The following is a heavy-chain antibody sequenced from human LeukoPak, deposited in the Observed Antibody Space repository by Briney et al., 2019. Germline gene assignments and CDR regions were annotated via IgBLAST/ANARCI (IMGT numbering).Heavy chain of an antibody. CDR3: ARDDAAEGIVGD. J-gene: IGHJ4*02. D-gene: IGHD1-26*01. V-gene: IGHV3-21*01. CDR1: GFTFSSYS. CDR2: ISSSSSYI. Sequence: GGSLRLSCAASGFTFSSYSMNWVRQAPGRGLEWVSSISSSSSYIYYADSVKGRFTISRDNAKNSLYLQMNSLRAEDTAVYYCARDDAAEGIVGDWGQGTLVTVSS.